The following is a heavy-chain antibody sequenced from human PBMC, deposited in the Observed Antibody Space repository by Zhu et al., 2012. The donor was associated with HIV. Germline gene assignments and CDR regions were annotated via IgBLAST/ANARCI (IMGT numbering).Heavy chain of an antibody. CDR2: IYYTGST. CDR3: ARATPGYFGSGIDF. CDR1: GASISSGDHY. D-gene: IGHD3-10*01. Sequence: QVQLQESGPRLVKPSQTLSLTCTVSGASISSGDHYWTWIRQPPGKGLEWMGNIYYTGSTYYNPSLKGRILLSVVTSKNQLSLSPNYVTAADTAVYYCARATPGYFGSGIDFWGQGILVTVSS. V-gene: IGHV4-30-4*08. J-gene: IGHJ4*02.